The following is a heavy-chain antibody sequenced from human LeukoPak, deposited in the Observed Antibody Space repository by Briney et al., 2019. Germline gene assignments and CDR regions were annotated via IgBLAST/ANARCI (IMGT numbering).Heavy chain of an antibody. CDR1: GYTFSGYS. CDR3: ARGWAHGSFDY. V-gene: IGHV1-46*01. CDR2: INPSSGSA. Sequence: ASVKVSCKASGYTFSGYSMHWMRQAPGQGPEWMGMINPSSGSATYAQKFQGSVTMTRDTSTTTPYMELSSLRSEDTAVYYCARGWAHGSFDYWGQGTPVIVSS. J-gene: IGHJ4*02. D-gene: IGHD3-10*01.